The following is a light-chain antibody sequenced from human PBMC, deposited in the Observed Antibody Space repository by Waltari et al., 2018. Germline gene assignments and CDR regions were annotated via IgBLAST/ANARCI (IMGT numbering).Light chain of an antibody. J-gene: IGLJ2*01. CDR1: NSDVGASIY. CDR2: DVD. Sequence: QSALTQPRSVSGSPGQSVTLSCTGTNSDVGASIYASWYQHRPGQAPQLVIFDVDKRPSGVPDRFSGSKAGNTASLTISGLQADDEADYYCCSYAGRYTSVFGGGTKVTVL. V-gene: IGLV2-11*01. CDR3: CSYAGRYTSV.